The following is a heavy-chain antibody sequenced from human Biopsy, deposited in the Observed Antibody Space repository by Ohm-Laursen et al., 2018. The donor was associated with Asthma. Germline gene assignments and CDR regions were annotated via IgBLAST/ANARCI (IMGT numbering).Heavy chain of an antibody. Sequence: SLRLSCTAPGFTFGDYWMSWVRQVLGKGLEWVANIKHDGTEKNHVDSLKGRFTISRDNAKNSLYLQMNSLRAEDTAVYYCARDRPITMVRGVIITFDPWGQGTLVTVSS. D-gene: IGHD3-10*01. CDR2: IKHDGTEK. CDR1: GFTFGDYW. CDR3: ARDRPITMVRGVIITFDP. V-gene: IGHV3-7*03. J-gene: IGHJ5*02.